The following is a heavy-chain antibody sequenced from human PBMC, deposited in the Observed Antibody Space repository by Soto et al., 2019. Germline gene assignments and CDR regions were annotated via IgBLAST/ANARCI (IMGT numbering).Heavy chain of an antibody. J-gene: IGHJ6*02. CDR1: GFTFRDYW. Sequence: PGGSLRLSCAASGFTFRDYWMSWVRQAPGKGLEWVATIKQDGSEKYYVDSVEGRFTISRDNAKNSLYLQMNSLRAEDSTLYYCASNRVLPLVYGIQDYYGMDVWGQGTTVTVSS. CDR2: IKQDGSEK. D-gene: IGHD2-8*01. V-gene: IGHV3-7*01. CDR3: ASNRVLPLVYGIQDYYGMDV.